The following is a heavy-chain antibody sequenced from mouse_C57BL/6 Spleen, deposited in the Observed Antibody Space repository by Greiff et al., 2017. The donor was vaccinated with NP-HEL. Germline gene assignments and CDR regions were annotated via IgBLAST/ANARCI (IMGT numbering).Heavy chain of an antibody. J-gene: IGHJ3*01. CDR2: INPNNGGT. Sequence: EVHLVESGPELVKPGASVKMSCKASGYTFTDYNMHWVKQSHGKSLEWIGYINPNNGGTSYNQKFKGKATLTVNKSSSTAYMELRSLTSEDSAVYYCARSYGYDGGFAYWGQGTLVTVSA. CDR3: ARSYGYDGGFAY. V-gene: IGHV1-22*01. CDR1: GYTFTDYN. D-gene: IGHD2-2*01.